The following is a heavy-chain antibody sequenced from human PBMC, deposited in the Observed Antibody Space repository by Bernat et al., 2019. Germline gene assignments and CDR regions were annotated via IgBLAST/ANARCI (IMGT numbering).Heavy chain of an antibody. D-gene: IGHD3-22*01. V-gene: IGHV4-39*01. J-gene: IGHJ4*02. CDR1: GGSISSSSYY. Sequence: QLQLQESGPGLVKPSETLSLTCTVSGGSISSSSYYWGWIRQPPGKGLEWIGSIYYSGSTYSNPSLKSRVTISVDTSKNQFSLKLSSVTAADTAVYYCARPHSSGFINDYWGQGTLVTVSS. CDR2: IYYSGST. CDR3: ARPHSSGFINDY.